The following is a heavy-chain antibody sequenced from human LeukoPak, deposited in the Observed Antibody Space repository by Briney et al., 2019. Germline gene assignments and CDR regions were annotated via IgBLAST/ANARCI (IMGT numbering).Heavy chain of an antibody. V-gene: IGHV4-31*03. CDR2: IYYSGST. CDR3: ATHDSSGPEYFQH. D-gene: IGHD3-22*01. J-gene: IGHJ1*01. Sequence: SETLSLTCTASGGSISSGGYYWSWIRQHPGKGLEWIGYIYYSGSTYYNPSLKSRVTISVDTSKNQFSLKLSSVTAADTAVYYCATHDSSGPEYFQHWGQGTLVTVSS. CDR1: GGSISSGGYY.